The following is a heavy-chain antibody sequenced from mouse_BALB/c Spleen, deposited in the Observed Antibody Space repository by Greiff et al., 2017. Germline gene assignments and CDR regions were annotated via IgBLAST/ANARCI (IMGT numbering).Heavy chain of an antibody. CDR3: ARDFPYFYYFDY. V-gene: IGHV7-3*02. Sequence: DVQLVESGGGLVQPGGSLRLSCATSGFTFTDYYMSWVRQPPGQALEWLGFIRHKANGYTTEYSASVKGRFTISRDNSQSILYLPMNTLRAEDSATYYCARDFPYFYYFDYWGQGTSLTVSS. CDR2: IRHKANGYTT. J-gene: IGHJ2*02. CDR1: GFTFTDYY.